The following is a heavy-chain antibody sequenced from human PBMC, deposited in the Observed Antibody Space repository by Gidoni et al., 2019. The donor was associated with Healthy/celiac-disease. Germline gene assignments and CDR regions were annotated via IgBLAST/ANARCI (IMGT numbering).Heavy chain of an antibody. J-gene: IGHJ3*02. V-gene: IGHV3-21*01. CDR3: ARDPRTYYYDSSGSPSNAFDI. Sequence: EVQLVESGGGLVKPGGALRLSWAASGFTLSSLCMNWDRQAPGKGLEGVSSISSSSSYIYYADSVKGRFTISRDNAKNSLYLQMNSLRAEDTAVYYCARDPRTYYYDSSGSPSNAFDIWGQGTMVTVSS. D-gene: IGHD3-22*01. CDR1: GFTLSSLC. CDR2: ISSSSSYI.